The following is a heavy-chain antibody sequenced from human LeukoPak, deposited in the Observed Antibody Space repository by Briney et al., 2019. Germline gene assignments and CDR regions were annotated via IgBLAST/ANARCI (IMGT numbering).Heavy chain of an antibody. CDR3: ATDMITFGGVIADY. CDR2: INPNSGGT. Sequence: GASVKVSCKASGYTFTSYGISWVRQAPGQGLEWMGWINPNSGGTNYAQKFQGRVTMTRDTSISTAYMELSRLRSDDTAVYYCATDMITFGGVIADYWGQGTLVTVSS. V-gene: IGHV1-2*02. J-gene: IGHJ4*02. CDR1: GYTFTSYG. D-gene: IGHD3-16*02.